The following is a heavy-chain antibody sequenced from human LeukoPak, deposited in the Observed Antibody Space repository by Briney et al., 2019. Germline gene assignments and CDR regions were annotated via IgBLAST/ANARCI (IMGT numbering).Heavy chain of an antibody. Sequence: PGGSLRLSCAASGFTFSSYEMNWVRQAPGQGLEWVSYISSSGSTIYYADSVKGRFTISRDNAKNSLYLQMNSLRAEDTAVYYCARGGEITMVRGVIITLPYYFDYWGQGTLVTVSS. V-gene: IGHV3-48*03. CDR3: ARGGEITMVRGVIITLPYYFDY. CDR1: GFTFSSYE. D-gene: IGHD3-10*01. CDR2: ISSSGSTI. J-gene: IGHJ4*02.